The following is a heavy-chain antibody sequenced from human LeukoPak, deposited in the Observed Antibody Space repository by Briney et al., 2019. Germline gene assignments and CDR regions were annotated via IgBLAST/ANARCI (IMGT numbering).Heavy chain of an antibody. D-gene: IGHD6-19*01. CDR1: GGSISSYY. Sequence: SETLSLTCTVSGGSISSYYWSWIRQPPGKGLEWIGYIYYSGSTNYNPSLKSRVTISVDTSKNQFSLKLSSVTAADTAVYYCARGHSGWGNIDYWGQGTLVTVSS. CDR3: ARGHSGWGNIDY. CDR2: IYYSGST. V-gene: IGHV4-59*08. J-gene: IGHJ4*02.